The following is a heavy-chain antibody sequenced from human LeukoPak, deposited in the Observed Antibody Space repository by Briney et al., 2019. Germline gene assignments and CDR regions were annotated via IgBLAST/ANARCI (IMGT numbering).Heavy chain of an antibody. D-gene: IGHD3-3*01. Sequence: ASVKVSCKASGYTFTSYDINWVRQAPGQGLEWMGWMNPNSGNTGYAQKFQGRVTITRNTSISTAYMELSSRRSEDTAVYYCARGSSIRYYDFWSGYFGDYYFDYWGQGTLVTVSS. CDR3: ARGSSIRYYDFWSGYFGDYYFDY. V-gene: IGHV1-8*03. CDR2: MNPNSGNT. J-gene: IGHJ4*02. CDR1: GYTFTSYD.